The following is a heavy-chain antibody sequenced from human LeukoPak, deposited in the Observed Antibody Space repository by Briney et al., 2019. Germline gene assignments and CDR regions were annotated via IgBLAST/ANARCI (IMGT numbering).Heavy chain of an antibody. Sequence: SETLSLTCTVSGGSISSYYWSWIRQPAGKGLEWIGRIYTSGSTNYNPSLKSRVTMSVGTSKNQFSLKLSSVTAADTAVYYCARAGLDIVLMVYATGYYYYYMDVWGKGTTVTVSS. J-gene: IGHJ6*03. D-gene: IGHD2-8*01. CDR3: ARAGLDIVLMVYATGYYYYYMDV. CDR2: IYTSGST. V-gene: IGHV4-4*07. CDR1: GGSISSYY.